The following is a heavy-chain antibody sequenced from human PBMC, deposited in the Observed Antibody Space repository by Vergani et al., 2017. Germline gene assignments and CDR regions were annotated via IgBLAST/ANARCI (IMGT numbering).Heavy chain of an antibody. V-gene: IGHV1-69*06. CDR1: GGTFSSYA. CDR2: IIPIFGTA. Sequence: QVQLVQSGAEVKKPGSSVKVSCKASGGTFSSYAISWVRQAPGQGLEWMGRIIPIFGTANYAQKFQGRVTMTRDTSASTAYMELSSLRSEDTAVYCCARTGWEYYFDYWGQGTLVTVSS. D-gene: IGHD3-9*01. CDR3: ARTGWEYYFDY. J-gene: IGHJ4*02.